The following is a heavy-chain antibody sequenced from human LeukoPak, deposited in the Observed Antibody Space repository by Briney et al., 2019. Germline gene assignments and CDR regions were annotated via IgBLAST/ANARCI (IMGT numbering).Heavy chain of an antibody. CDR3: TRAASSGPLFTYHMDV. D-gene: IGHD3-22*01. Sequence: TSSETLSLTCTVSGGSISSYYWSWIRQPPGKGLEWIGYIYYSGSTNYNPSLKSRVTISVDTSKNQFSLKLSSVTAADTAVYYCTRAASSGPLFTYHMDVWGKGTTVTVSS. CDR2: IYYSGST. J-gene: IGHJ6*03. V-gene: IGHV4-59*01. CDR1: GGSISSYY.